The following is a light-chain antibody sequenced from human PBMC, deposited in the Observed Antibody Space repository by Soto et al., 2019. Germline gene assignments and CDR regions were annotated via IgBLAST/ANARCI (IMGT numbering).Light chain of an antibody. CDR3: QQSYGSPWT. V-gene: IGKV1-39*01. Sequence: DIQMTQSPSSLSASIGDRVTISCRASRTIDKNLNWYQQKPGKAPNLLIYGTSNLQNGVPTRFSGSGSGTDFTLTVNSLQPEDFAVYFCQQSYGSPWTFGLGTKVDLK. CDR1: RTIDKN. CDR2: GTS. J-gene: IGKJ1*01.